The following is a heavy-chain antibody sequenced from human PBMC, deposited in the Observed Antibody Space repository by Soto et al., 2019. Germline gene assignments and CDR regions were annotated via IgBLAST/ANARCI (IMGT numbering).Heavy chain of an antibody. CDR1: GFTFSSYA. Sequence: QVQLVESGGGVVQPGRSLRLSCAASGFTFSSYAMHWVRQAPGKGLAWVAVISYDGSNKYYADSVKGRFTISRDNSKNTLYLQMNSRRAEDTAVYYCARDLKVEYSSSGYSRVGSLWGQGTLVTVSS. V-gene: IGHV3-30-3*01. CDR3: ARDLKVEYSSSGYSRVGSL. D-gene: IGHD6-13*01. J-gene: IGHJ4*02. CDR2: ISYDGSNK.